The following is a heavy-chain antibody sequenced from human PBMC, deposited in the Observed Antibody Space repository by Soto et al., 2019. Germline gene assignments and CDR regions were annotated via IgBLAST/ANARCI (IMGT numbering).Heavy chain of an antibody. CDR2: ISGRGDNT. CDR3: AQGYYSGYDLAYFDY. J-gene: IGHJ4*02. D-gene: IGHD5-12*01. CDR1: GFSFDDYA. Sequence: EVQLLESGGGLVQPGGSRRLSCAASGFSFDDYAITWVRQAAGKGLEGVSAISGRGDNTYYADSVKGRFTISRDNSKNTLYLQWNSLRAEDTAVYYCAQGYYSGYDLAYFDYWGQGTLVTVSS. V-gene: IGHV3-23*01.